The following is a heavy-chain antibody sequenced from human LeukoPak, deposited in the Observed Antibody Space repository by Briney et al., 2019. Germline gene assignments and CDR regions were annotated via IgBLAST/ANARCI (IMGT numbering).Heavy chain of an antibody. V-gene: IGHV4-39*01. D-gene: IGHD3-16*02. CDR2: IYYTGTT. J-gene: IGHJ5*02. CDR3: ARHSKIVLATGWFDP. CDR1: GDSLTTSFYF. Sequence: SETLSLTCSVSGDSLTTSFYFWGWVRQPPGKALEWIGSIYYTGTTYYNPSLKNRVIISEDTSKNQFYLQMTSVAAADTALYFCARHSKIVLATGWFDPWGQGVLVTVS.